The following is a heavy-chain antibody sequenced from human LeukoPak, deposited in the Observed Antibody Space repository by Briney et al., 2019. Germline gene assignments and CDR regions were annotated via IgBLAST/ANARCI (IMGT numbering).Heavy chain of an antibody. D-gene: IGHD1-26*01. V-gene: IGHV1-2*02. J-gene: IGHJ4*02. CDR2: INPNSGGT. CDR3: ARDVVGATPPDY. CDR1: GYTFTGYY. Sequence: GASVKVSCKASGYTFTGYYMHWVRPAPGQGLEWMGWINPNSGGTNYAQKFQGRVTMTRDTSISTAYMELSRLRSDDTAVYYCARDVVGATPPDYWGQGTLVTVSS.